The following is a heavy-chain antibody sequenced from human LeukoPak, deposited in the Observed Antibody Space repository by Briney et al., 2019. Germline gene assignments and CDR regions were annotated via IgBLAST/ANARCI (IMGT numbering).Heavy chain of an antibody. CDR2: INWNGGST. CDR3: ARDLTIFGVVTNANWFDP. CDR1: GFTFSSYG. D-gene: IGHD3-3*01. V-gene: IGHV3-20*04. J-gene: IGHJ5*02. Sequence: GGSLRLSCAASGFTFSSYGMSWVRQAPGKGLEWVSGINWNGGSTGYADSVKGRFTISRDNAKNSLYLQMNSLRAEDTALYYCARDLTIFGVVTNANWFDPWGQGTLVTVSS.